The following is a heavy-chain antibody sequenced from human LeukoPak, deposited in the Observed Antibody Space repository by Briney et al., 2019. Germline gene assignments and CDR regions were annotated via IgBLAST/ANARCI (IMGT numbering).Heavy chain of an antibody. CDR1: GFTFSSYA. Sequence: GGSLRLSCAASGFTFSSYAMHWVRQAPGKGLEWVAVISYDGSNKYYADSVKGRFTISRDNSKNTLYLQMNSLRAEDTAVYYCAKARGMATIFDYWGQGTLVTVSS. CDR3: AKARGMATIFDY. D-gene: IGHD5-24*01. J-gene: IGHJ4*02. CDR2: ISYDGSNK. V-gene: IGHV3-30*04.